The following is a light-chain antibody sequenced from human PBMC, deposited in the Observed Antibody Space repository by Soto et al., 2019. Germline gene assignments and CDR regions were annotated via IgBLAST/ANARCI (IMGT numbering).Light chain of an antibody. CDR3: QQRSNWPPIT. CDR1: QSVNNY. V-gene: IGKV3-11*01. J-gene: IGKJ5*01. CDR2: DAS. Sequence: EIMLTQSPATLSLSPGERATLSCRSSQSVNNYLAWYQHKPGQAPRLLIYDASNRATGIPARFSGSGSGTDFTLTISSLEPEDFAVYYCQQRSNWPPITFGQGTRLEIK.